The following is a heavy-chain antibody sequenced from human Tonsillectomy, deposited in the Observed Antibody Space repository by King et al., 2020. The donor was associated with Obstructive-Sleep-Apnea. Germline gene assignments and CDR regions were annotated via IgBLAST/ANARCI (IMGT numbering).Heavy chain of an antibody. D-gene: IGHD5-24*01. V-gene: IGHV1-69*01. Sequence: QLVQSGAEVKKPGSSVKVSCKASGGTFSSYAISWVRQAPGQGIEWRGGIIPIFVIANYAQKFQGRVTITADESTSTAYMELSSLRSEVTAVYYCARDAVEMATIYFDYWGQGTLVTVSS. CDR3: ARDAVEMATIYFDY. CDR1: GGTFSSYA. J-gene: IGHJ4*02. CDR2: IIPIFVIA.